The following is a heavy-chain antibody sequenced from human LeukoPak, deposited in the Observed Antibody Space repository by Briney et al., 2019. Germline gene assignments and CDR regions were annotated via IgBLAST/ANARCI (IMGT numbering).Heavy chain of an antibody. CDR1: GYTFTSFA. Sequence: ASVKVSCKASGYTFTSFAISWVRQAPGQGLEWMGWIIAYNGNTHYAQKVQDRVTMTTDTSTSTAYMELRSLRSDDTAVYYCARVRVVRGVMGICDYWGQGTLVTVSS. J-gene: IGHJ4*02. V-gene: IGHV1-18*01. CDR3: ARVRVVRGVMGICDY. CDR2: IIAYNGNT. D-gene: IGHD3-10*01.